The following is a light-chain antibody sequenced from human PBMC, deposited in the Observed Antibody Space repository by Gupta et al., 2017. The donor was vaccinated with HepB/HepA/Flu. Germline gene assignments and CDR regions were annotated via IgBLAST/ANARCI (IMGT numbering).Light chain of an antibody. CDR1: HGINSY. CDR3: QQLNSYPLT. V-gene: IGKV1-9*01. J-gene: IGKJ3*01. Sequence: DIQLTQSPSFLSASLGDRVTITCRASHGINSYLGWYQQKPGKAPKVLIYPASTLQSGVPSRFSGSGSGTEFTLTISSLQPEDVATYYCQQLNSYPLTFGPGTKVEVK. CDR2: PAS.